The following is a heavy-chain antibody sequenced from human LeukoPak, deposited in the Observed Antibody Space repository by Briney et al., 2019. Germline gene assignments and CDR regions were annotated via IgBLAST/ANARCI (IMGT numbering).Heavy chain of an antibody. V-gene: IGHV1-2*06. D-gene: IGHD4-11*01. CDR3: ARDDYSWEGYFQH. CDR2: INPGTGGT. J-gene: IGHJ1*01. CDR1: GYTFTGYY. Sequence: ASVKVSCKVSGYTFTGYYLHWLRQAPGQGLEWMGRINPGTGGTNYAQKFQGRVTMTRDTSASTVYMDLSSLRSEDTAVYYCARDDYSWEGYFQHWGQGTLVTVSS.